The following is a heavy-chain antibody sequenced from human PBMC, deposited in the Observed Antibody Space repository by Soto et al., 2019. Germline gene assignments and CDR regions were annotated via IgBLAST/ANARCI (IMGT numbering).Heavy chain of an antibody. D-gene: IGHD6-13*01. CDR3: ARDMAAGTWDY. V-gene: IGHV1-18*01. Sequence: QVQLVQSGAEVRKPGASVKVSCKASGYTFTSYAITWVRQAPGQGLEWMGWISAYNGNTSYAQKRQGRVTMTTDTTTSTAYMELRSLRSDAPAVYYCARDMAAGTWDYWGQGTLVTVSS. J-gene: IGHJ4*02. CDR2: ISAYNGNT. CDR1: GYTFTSYA.